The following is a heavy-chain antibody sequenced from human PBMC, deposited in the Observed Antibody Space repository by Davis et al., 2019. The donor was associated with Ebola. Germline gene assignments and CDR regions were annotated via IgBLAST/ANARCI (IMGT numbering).Heavy chain of an antibody. J-gene: IGHJ6*04. CDR2: IKQDGGEK. D-gene: IGHD4-23*01. CDR1: FFLFPNYL. V-gene: IGHV3-7*03. CDR3: ASGDGRGNSYDMDV. Sequence: GESLKISCAASFFLFPNYLMSWVRQAPGKGPEWVAIIKQDGGEKYYVDSVKGRFTISRDNAKNSLFLQMNSLRAEDTALYYCASGDGRGNSYDMDVRGKGT.